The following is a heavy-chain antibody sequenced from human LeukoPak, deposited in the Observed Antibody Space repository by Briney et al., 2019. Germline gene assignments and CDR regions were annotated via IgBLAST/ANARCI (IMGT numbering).Heavy chain of an antibody. CDR2: IYYSGST. CDR3: ARTYYYDSSGYYSYFDY. Sequence: SETLSLTCTVSGGSISSYYWSWIRQPPGKGLEWIGYIYYSGSTNYNPSLKSRVTISVDTSKSQFSLKLSSVTAADTAVYYCARTYYYDSSGYYSYFDYWGQGTLVTVSS. CDR1: GGSISSYY. D-gene: IGHD3-22*01. V-gene: IGHV4-59*08. J-gene: IGHJ4*02.